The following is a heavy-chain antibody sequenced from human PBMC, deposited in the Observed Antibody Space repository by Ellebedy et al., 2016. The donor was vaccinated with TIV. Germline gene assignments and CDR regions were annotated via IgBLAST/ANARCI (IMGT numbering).Heavy chain of an antibody. J-gene: IGHJ6*03. CDR3: AKETRHYDFWSGSGYYMDV. D-gene: IGHD3-3*01. CDR2: ISSSSSYI. V-gene: IGHV3-21*04. Sequence: GGSLRLSXAASGFTFSSYSMNWVRQAPGKGLEWVSSISSSSSYIYYADSVKGRFTISRDNSKNTLYLQMNSLRAEDTAVYYCAKETRHYDFWSGSGYYMDVWGKGTTVTVSS. CDR1: GFTFSSYS.